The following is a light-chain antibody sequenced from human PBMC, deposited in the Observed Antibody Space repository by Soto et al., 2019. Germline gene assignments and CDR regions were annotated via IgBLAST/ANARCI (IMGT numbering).Light chain of an antibody. J-gene: IGKJ2*01. V-gene: IGKV1-5*01. Sequence: DIPMTQSPSTLSASVGDRVTITCRASQSISSWLAWYQQKPGKAPKLLIYDASSLESGVPSRFSCSGSGTEFTLTISSLQPDDFATYYCQQYNSYPYTFGQGTKLEIK. CDR2: DAS. CDR1: QSISSW. CDR3: QQYNSYPYT.